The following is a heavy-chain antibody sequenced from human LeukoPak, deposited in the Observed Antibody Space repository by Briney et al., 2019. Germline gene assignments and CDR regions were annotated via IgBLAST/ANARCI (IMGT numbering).Heavy chain of an antibody. CDR1: GFTFSNYG. D-gene: IGHD3-22*01. V-gene: IGHV3-30*18. CDR2: ISYDGSNK. J-gene: IGHJ4*02. Sequence: GKSLRLSCAASGFTFSNYGMHWVRQAPGKGLEWVAVISYDGSNKYYADSVKGRFTISRDNSKNTLYLQMNSLRADDTAVYYCSKEGWLTMTVVILKGLDYWGQGAPVTVSS. CDR3: SKEGWLTMTVVILKGLDY.